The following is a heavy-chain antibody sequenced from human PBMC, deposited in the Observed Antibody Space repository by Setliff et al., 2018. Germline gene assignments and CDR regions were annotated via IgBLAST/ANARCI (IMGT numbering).Heavy chain of an antibody. Sequence: ASVKVSCKPSGYTFTNYAIHWVRQAPGQRLEWMGWINAGNGNTKYSQKFQGRVTITRDTSASTAYMELSSLRSEDTAVYYCARDTYIGDFWSGYYIQGRFDPWGQGTLVTVSS. V-gene: IGHV1-3*01. J-gene: IGHJ5*02. CDR3: ARDTYIGDFWSGYYIQGRFDP. D-gene: IGHD3-3*01. CDR2: INAGNGNT. CDR1: GYTFTNYA.